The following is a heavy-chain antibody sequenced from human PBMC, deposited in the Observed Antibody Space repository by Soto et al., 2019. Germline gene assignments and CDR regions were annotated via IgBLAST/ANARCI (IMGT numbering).Heavy chain of an antibody. CDR1: GGSISSYY. D-gene: IGHD6-13*01. CDR3: ARDMAAAQYYFDY. CDR2: IYYSGST. Sequence: PSVTLSLTCTVSGGSISSYYWSWIRQPPGKGLEWIGYIYYSGSTNYNPSLKSRVTISVDTSKNQFSLKLSSVTAADTAVYYCARDMAAAQYYFDYWGQGTLVTVSS. V-gene: IGHV4-59*01. J-gene: IGHJ4*02.